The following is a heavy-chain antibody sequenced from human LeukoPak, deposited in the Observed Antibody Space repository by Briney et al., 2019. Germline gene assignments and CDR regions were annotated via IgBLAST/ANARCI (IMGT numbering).Heavy chain of an antibody. J-gene: IGHJ4*02. CDR3: ARVGSSGWYHHSFDY. CDR2: ISSSSTTI. CDR1: GFIFSSYS. D-gene: IGHD6-19*01. V-gene: IGHV3-48*04. Sequence: GGSLRLSCAASGFIFSSYSMNWVRQAPGKGLEWLSYISSSSTTIYYADSVKGRFTISRDNAKNSLYLQMNSLRAEDTAVYYCARVGSSGWYHHSFDYWGQGTLVTVSS.